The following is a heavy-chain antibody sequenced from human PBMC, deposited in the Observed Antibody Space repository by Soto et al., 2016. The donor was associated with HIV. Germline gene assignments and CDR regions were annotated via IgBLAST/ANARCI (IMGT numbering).Heavy chain of an antibody. CDR1: GFTFSSYA. V-gene: IGHV3-23*01. CDR3: AKGPHSGWYEYYFDY. J-gene: IGHJ4*02. Sequence: EVQLLESGGGLVQPGGSLRLSCAASGFTFSSYAMSWVRQAPGKGLEWVSAISGSGGSTYYADSVKGRFTISRDNSKNTLYLQMNSLRAEDTAVYYCAKGPHSGWYEYYFDYWAREPWSPSPQ. D-gene: IGHD6-19*01. CDR2: ISGSGGST.